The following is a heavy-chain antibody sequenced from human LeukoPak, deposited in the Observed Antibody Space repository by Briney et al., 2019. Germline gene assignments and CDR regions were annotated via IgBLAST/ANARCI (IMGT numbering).Heavy chain of an antibody. D-gene: IGHD3-3*01. CDR2: IYYSGST. CDR3: ARDGPPPITIAFKSYDAFDI. V-gene: IGHV4-39*07. Sequence: PSETLSLTCTVSGGSISSSSYYWGWIRQPPGKGLEWIGSIYYSGSTYYNPSLKSRVTISVDTSKNQFSLKLSSVTAADTAVYYCARDGPPPITIAFKSYDAFDIWGQGTMVTVSS. J-gene: IGHJ3*02. CDR1: GGSISSSSYY.